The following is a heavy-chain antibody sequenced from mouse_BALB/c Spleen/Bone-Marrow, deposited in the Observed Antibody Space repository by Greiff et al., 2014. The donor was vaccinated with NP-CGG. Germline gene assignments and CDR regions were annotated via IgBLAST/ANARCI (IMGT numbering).Heavy chain of an antibody. J-gene: IGHJ2*01. D-gene: IGHD2-3*01. CDR1: GFNIKDTY. CDR3: AIYSYFDY. V-gene: IGHV14-3*02. Sequence: VHVKQSGAELVKPGASVRLSSTASGFNIKDTYMHWVKQRPDQGLEWIGRIDPANGNAKHDPKFQGKAAITADTSSNTTYLQLSSLTSEDTAVYYCAIYSYFDYWGQGTTLTVSS. CDR2: IDPANGNA.